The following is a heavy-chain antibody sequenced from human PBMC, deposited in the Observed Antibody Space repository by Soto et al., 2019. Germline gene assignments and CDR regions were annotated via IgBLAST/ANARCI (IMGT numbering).Heavy chain of an antibody. Sequence: GXSVKVCCRFSGSTFTTYYVNLVRQAPGQDLERMGWINPNSGMTNSAQKFQGRVTMTMDTSITTAYMELSRLNSDDTAVYYCARKDMTTLPNFADRGQGTQVTVTS. CDR1: GSTFTTYY. D-gene: IGHD4-17*01. CDR2: INPNSGMT. CDR3: ARKDMTTLPNFAD. V-gene: IGHV1-2*02. J-gene: IGHJ4*02.